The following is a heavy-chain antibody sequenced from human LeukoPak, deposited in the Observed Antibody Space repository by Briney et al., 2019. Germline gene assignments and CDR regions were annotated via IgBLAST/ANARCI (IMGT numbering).Heavy chain of an antibody. V-gene: IGHV1-69*13. CDR3: ARELGALDY. Sequence: SVKVSCKASGYTFTSYGISWVRQAPGQGLEWMGGIIPIFGTANYAQKFQGRVTIAADESTSTAYMELSSLRSEDTAVYYCARELGALDYWGQGTLVTVSS. CDR2: IIPIFGTA. J-gene: IGHJ4*02. D-gene: IGHD7-27*01. CDR1: GYTFTSYG.